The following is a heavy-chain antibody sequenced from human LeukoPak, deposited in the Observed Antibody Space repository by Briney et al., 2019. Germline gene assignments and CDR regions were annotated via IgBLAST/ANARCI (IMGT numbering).Heavy chain of an antibody. Sequence: GESLKISCKGSGYTFATYWIGWVRQMPGKGLEWMGIIYPGDSDTRYSPSFQGQVTISADKSIRTAYLQWSSLKASDTAMYYCARHGGSGAYFSDYWGQGTLLTVSS. V-gene: IGHV5-51*01. D-gene: IGHD3-10*01. CDR3: ARHGGSGAYFSDY. J-gene: IGHJ4*02. CDR2: IYPGDSDT. CDR1: GYTFATYW.